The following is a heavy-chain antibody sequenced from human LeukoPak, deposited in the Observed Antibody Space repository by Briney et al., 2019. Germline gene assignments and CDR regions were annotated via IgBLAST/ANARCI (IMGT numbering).Heavy chain of an antibody. D-gene: IGHD3-3*01. CDR3: ARDRDPLRFLEWLSDYYYYYYGMDV. J-gene: IGHJ6*02. CDR2: IIPIFGTA. Sequence: ASVTVSCTASGGTFSSYAISWVRQAPGQGLEWMGGIIPIFGTANYAQKFQGRVTITADESTSTAYMELRSLRSDDTAVYYCARDRDPLRFLEWLSDYYYYYYGMDVWGQGTTVTVSS. CDR1: GGTFSSYA. V-gene: IGHV1-69*13.